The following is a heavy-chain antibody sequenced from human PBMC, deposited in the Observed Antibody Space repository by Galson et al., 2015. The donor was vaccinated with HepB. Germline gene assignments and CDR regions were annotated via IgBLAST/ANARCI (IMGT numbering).Heavy chain of an antibody. CDR3: ARRGRGDAFDL. Sequence: LTCTVSGGSISSSNHYWGWVRQSPGKGLEWIGDIYYTGNTYYNPSLESRVTMSADTSRNQFFLRLTSVTASDTTVYYCARRGRGDAFDLWGRGTLVTVSS. CDR2: IYYTGNT. D-gene: IGHD3-10*01. J-gene: IGHJ3*01. V-gene: IGHV4-39*01. CDR1: GGSISSSNHY.